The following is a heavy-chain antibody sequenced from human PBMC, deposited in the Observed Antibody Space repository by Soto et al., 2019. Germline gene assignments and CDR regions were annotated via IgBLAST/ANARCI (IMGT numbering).Heavy chain of an antibody. CDR2: ISGSGGST. CDR3: AKDHGDYDSSGYYLYYYYGMDV. Sequence: GGSLRLSCAASGFTFSSYAMSWVHQAPGKGLEWVSAISGSGGSTYYADSVKGRFTISRDNSKNTLYLQMNSLRAEDTAVYYCAKDHGDYDSSGYYLYYYYGMDVWGQGTTVTVSS. V-gene: IGHV3-23*01. J-gene: IGHJ6*02. CDR1: GFTFSSYA. D-gene: IGHD3-22*01.